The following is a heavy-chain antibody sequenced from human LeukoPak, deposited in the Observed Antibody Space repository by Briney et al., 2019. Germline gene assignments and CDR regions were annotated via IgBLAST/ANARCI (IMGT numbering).Heavy chain of an antibody. D-gene: IGHD6-19*01. V-gene: IGHV4-34*01. CDR3: ARDKASSGWSSYYYGMDV. J-gene: IGHJ6*02. Sequence: PSETLSLTCAVYGGSFSGYYWSWIRQPPGKGLEWIGEINHSGSTNYNPSLKSRVTISVDTSKNQFSLKLSSVTAADTAVYYCARDKASSGWSSYYYGMDVWGQGTTVTVSS. CDR2: INHSGST. CDR1: GGSFSGYY.